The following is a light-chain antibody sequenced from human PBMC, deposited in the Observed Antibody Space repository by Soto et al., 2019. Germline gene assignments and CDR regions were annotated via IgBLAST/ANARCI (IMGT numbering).Light chain of an antibody. J-gene: IGKJ1*01. CDR1: QPVGNSY. CDR3: LQDSLSPWT. V-gene: IGKV3-20*01. Sequence: IVLTQSPGTLSLSPGERATLSCRASQPVGNSYIAWYQQRPGQAPRLLVHATSIRAAGIPDRFSGSGSVTDFTLTISRLEPEDFAVYYCLQDSLSPWTFGQGTKVEIK. CDR2: ATS.